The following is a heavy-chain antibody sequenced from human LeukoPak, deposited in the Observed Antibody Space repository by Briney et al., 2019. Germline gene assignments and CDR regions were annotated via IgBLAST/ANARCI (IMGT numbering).Heavy chain of an antibody. Sequence: TETLSLTCAVYGGSFSGYYWSWIRQPPGKGLELIGEINHSGSTNYNPSLKSRVTISVDTSKNQFSLKLSSVTAADTAVYYCARRHFYGSGSYYNGGYYFDYWGQGILVTVSS. CDR2: INHSGST. J-gene: IGHJ4*02. D-gene: IGHD3-10*01. CDR3: ARRHFYGSGSYYNGGYYFDY. CDR1: GGSFSGYY. V-gene: IGHV4-34*01.